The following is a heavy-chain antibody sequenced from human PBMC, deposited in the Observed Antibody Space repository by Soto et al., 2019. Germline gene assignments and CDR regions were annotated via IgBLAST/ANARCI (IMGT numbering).Heavy chain of an antibody. CDR1: GGSFNGYN. CDR2: INHSGST. Sequence: PSETLSLTCAVYGGSFNGYNKNWIRQPPGKGLEWIGEINHSGSTNYNPSLKSRVTISVDTSKNQFSLKFSSVTAADTAVYYCASVPPRTAVADNDYWGQGTLVTVSS. CDR3: ASVPPRTAVADNDY. V-gene: IGHV4-34*01. D-gene: IGHD6-19*01. J-gene: IGHJ4*02.